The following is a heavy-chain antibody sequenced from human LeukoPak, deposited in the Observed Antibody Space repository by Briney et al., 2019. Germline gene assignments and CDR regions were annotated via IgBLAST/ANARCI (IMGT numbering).Heavy chain of an antibody. Sequence: SETLSLTCAVYGGSFSRYYWTWIRQPPGKGLEWIGEINHSGSANYNPSLKSRVTISVDTSKNQFSLKLSSVTAADTAVYYCARTDYREWGQGTLVTVSS. V-gene: IGHV4-34*01. CDR1: GGSFSRYY. CDR2: INHSGSA. CDR3: ARTDYRE. D-gene: IGHD4-11*01. J-gene: IGHJ4*02.